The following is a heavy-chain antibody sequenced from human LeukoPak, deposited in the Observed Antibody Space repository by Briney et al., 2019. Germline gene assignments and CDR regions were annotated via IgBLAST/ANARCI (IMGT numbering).Heavy chain of an antibody. CDR2: INPNSGGT. J-gene: IGHJ4*02. V-gene: IGHV1-2*02. CDR1: GYIFTGYY. CDR3: ARLLVTTGD. D-gene: IGHD4-11*01. Sequence: ASVKVSCKASGYIFTGYYMHWVRQAPGQGLEWMGWINPNSGGTKYAQKFQGRVTMTRDTSITTAYMELSRLRSDDTAVYYCARLLVTTGDWGQGTPVTVSS.